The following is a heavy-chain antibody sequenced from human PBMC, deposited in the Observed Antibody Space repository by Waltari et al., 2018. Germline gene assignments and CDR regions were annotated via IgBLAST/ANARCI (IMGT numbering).Heavy chain of an antibody. CDR3: AKSPQLTTANWFDT. J-gene: IGHJ5*02. CDR2: ILHLLGIK. V-gene: IGHV1-69*04. Sequence: QIHLIQSGAEVKEPGSSVKVPCKVSGGTFSSNAFSWVRQAPGQGLEWMGGILHLLGIKEYSQRFKDRGTITADESTKTAYMDLNSLTADDTAVYYCAKSPQLTTANWFDTWGQGMLVTVSS. CDR1: GGTFSSNA. D-gene: IGHD1-1*01.